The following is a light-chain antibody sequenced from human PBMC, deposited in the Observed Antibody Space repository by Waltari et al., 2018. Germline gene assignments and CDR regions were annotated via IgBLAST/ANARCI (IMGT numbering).Light chain of an antibody. CDR2: ELS. Sequence: QSALTQPPAASGSPGQSVTISCTGTGSDVGKYDYVSWYQQHPGKAPKLMIYELSKRPQVVTERFPGSKSGNTASLTVSGLQAEDEADYYCSSYAGSHYWVFGGGTKLTVL. J-gene: IGLJ3*02. CDR3: SSYAGSHYWV. V-gene: IGLV2-8*01. CDR1: GSDVGKYDY.